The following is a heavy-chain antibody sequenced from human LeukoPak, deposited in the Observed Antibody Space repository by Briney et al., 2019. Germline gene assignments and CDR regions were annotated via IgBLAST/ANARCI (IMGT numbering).Heavy chain of an antibody. CDR3: AKWREGTMVYFDY. J-gene: IGHJ4*02. CDR2: ISYDGSNK. Sequence: GKSLRLSCAASGLTFSSYAMHRVRQAPGKGLEWVAVISYDGSNKYYADSVKGRFTISRDNSRNTLYLEMNSLRAEDTALYYCAKWREGTMVYFDYWGQGTLVTVSS. CDR1: GLTFSSYA. V-gene: IGHV3-30*04. D-gene: IGHD3-10*01.